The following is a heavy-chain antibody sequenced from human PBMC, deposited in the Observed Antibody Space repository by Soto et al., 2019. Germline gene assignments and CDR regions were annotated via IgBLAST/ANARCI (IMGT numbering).Heavy chain of an antibody. V-gene: IGHV3-23*01. CDR2: ISGSGGST. D-gene: IGHD3-9*01. Sequence: GSQRLSCAASGFTFSSYAMSWVRQAPGKGLEWVSAISGSGGSTYYADSVKGRFTISRDNSKNTLYLQMNSLRAEDTAVYYRAKDQSRLRYFDWPWVDYWGQGTLVTVSS. CDR1: GFTFSSYA. CDR3: AKDQSRLRYFDWPWVDY. J-gene: IGHJ4*02.